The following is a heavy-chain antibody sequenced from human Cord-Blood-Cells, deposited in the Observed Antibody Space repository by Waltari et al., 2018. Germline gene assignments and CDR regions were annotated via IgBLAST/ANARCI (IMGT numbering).Heavy chain of an antibody. CDR2: ISYDGSNK. CDR3: ARGSSGFGVVSY. CDR1: GFTCSGHA. D-gene: IGHD3-3*01. V-gene: IGHV3-30-3*01. J-gene: IGHJ4*02. Sequence: QVQLVESGGGVVKPGRSLGPSWAGCGFTCSGHAHHWVPQAPGKGLEWVAVISYDGSNKYYADSVKCRFTISRDNSKNTLYLQMNSLRAEDTAVYYCARGSSGFGVVSYWGQGTLVTVSS.